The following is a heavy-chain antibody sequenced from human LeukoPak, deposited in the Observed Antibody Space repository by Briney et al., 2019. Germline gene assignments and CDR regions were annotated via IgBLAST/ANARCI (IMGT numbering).Heavy chain of an antibody. J-gene: IGHJ3*02. D-gene: IGHD6-19*01. CDR2: INHSGST. Sequence: SETLSLTCAVYGGSFSGYYWSWIRQPPGKGLEWIGEINHSGSTNYNPSLKSRVTISVDTPKNQFSLKLSSVTAADTAVYYCARDRTGYSSGWYGFAFDIWGQGTMVTVSS. CDR1: GGSFSGYY. V-gene: IGHV4-34*01. CDR3: ARDRTGYSSGWYGFAFDI.